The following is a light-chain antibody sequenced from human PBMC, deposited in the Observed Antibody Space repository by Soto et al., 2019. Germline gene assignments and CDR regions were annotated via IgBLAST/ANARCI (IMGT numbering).Light chain of an antibody. Sequence: IVMTQSPATLSVSPGERATLSCRASRSVSINLAWYQQKPGQAPRPLIYDASTRATGIPARFSGSGSGTEFTLTISSLQSADSAVYYCQQYNSWPPLAFGGGTKVDIK. CDR1: RSVSIN. CDR2: DAS. V-gene: IGKV3-15*01. J-gene: IGKJ4*01. CDR3: QQYNSWPPLA.